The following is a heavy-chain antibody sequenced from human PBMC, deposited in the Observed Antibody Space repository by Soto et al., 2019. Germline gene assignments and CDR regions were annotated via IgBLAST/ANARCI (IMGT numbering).Heavy chain of an antibody. CDR3: AKSSYYYGSASLDY. J-gene: IGHJ4*02. CDR2: ISGSGGST. V-gene: IGHV3-23*01. D-gene: IGHD3-10*01. Sequence: EVQLLESGGGLVQPGGSLRLSCAASGFTFSSYAMSWVRQAPGKGLEWVSAISGSGGSTYYADSVKGRFTISRDNSKNTLYLQMKSLRAEDTAVYYCAKSSYYYGSASLDYWGQGTLVTVSS. CDR1: GFTFSSYA.